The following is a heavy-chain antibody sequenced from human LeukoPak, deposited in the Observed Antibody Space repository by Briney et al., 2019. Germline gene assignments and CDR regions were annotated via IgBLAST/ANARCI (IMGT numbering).Heavy chain of an antibody. V-gene: IGHV4-59*01. CDR2: IYNSGNT. Sequence: SETLSLTCTVSGGSISSYYWSWIRQPPGKKLEWIGYIYNSGNTNYNPSLKSRVTMSVDTSKNQFSLKLSSVTAADTAVYYCARDRYALTFDYWGQGTLVTVSS. J-gene: IGHJ4*02. CDR1: GGSISSYY. D-gene: IGHD3-16*01. CDR3: ARDRYALTFDY.